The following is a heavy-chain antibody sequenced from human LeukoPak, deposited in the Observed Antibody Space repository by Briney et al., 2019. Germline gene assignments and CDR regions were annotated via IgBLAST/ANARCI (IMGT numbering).Heavy chain of an antibody. CDR2: IRYDGSNK. CDR1: GFTFSSYG. CDR3: ARVKEGSGSYYSSYYYYYYMDV. J-gene: IGHJ6*03. V-gene: IGHV3-30*02. Sequence: GGSLRLSCAASGFTFSSYGMHWVRQAPGKGLEWVAFIRYDGSNKYYADSVKGRFTISRDNSKNTLYLQMNSLRAEDTAVYYCARVKEGSGSYYSSYYYYYYMDVWGKGTTVTVSS. D-gene: IGHD3-10*01.